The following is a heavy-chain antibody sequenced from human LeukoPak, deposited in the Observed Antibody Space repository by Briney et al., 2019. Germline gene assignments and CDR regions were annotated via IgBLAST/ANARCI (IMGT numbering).Heavy chain of an antibody. D-gene: IGHD3-10*01. CDR2: ISTSTTTI. CDR1: GFAFGDSY. J-gene: IGHJ4*02. V-gene: IGHV3-11*01. Sequence: GGSLRLSCAASGFAFGDSYMSWIRQAPGKGLEWVSYISTSTTTIYYADSVKGRFTISRDNAKNSLFLQMDSLGAEDTALYYCARSYFGDYVNYWGQGTLVTVSS. CDR3: ARSYFGDYVNY.